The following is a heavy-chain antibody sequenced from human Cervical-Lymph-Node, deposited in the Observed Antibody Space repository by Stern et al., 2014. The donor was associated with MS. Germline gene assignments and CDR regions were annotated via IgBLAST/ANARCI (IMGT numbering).Heavy chain of an antibody. CDR1: GFTFSRYA. V-gene: IGHV3-30*04. CDR2: ISYDGSNK. Sequence: QVQLVQSGGGVVRPGRSLRLSCATSGFTFSRYAVLWVRQAPGKGLAWVAAISYDGSNKFYGDSVKGRFTISRDNSKNTLFLQMNNLRPEDSGVYHCARDRLDGDYVYYYGLDVWGQGTTVTVSS. D-gene: IGHD4-17*01. CDR3: ARDRLDGDYVYYYGLDV. J-gene: IGHJ6*02.